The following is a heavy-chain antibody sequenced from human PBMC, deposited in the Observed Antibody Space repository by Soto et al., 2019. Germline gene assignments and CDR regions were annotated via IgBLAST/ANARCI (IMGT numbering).Heavy chain of an antibody. CDR2: IIPIFGTA. CDR1: GGTFSSYA. D-gene: IGHD6-19*01. J-gene: IGHJ4*02. Sequence: QVQLVQSGAEVKKPGSSVKVSCKVSGGTFSSYAISWVRQAPGQGLEWMGGIIPIFGTANYAQKFQGRVTITADESTSTAYMELSSLRSEDTAVYYCARARPQWLDPGFDYWGQGTLVTVSS. V-gene: IGHV1-69*01. CDR3: ARARPQWLDPGFDY.